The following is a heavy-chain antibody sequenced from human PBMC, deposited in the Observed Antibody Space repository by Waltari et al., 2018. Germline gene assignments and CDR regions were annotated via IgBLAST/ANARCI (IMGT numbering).Heavy chain of an antibody. V-gene: IGHV1-3*03. CDR3: AREAEMATITGGYFDY. J-gene: IGHJ4*02. D-gene: IGHD5-12*01. Sequence: QVQLVQSGAEVKKPGASVKVSCKASGYTFTSYAMHWVRQAPGQRLEWMGWINAGKGNTKYSQEFQGRVTITRDTSASTAYMELSSLRSEDMAVYYCAREAEMATITGGYFDYWGQGTLVTVSS. CDR1: GYTFTSYA. CDR2: INAGKGNT.